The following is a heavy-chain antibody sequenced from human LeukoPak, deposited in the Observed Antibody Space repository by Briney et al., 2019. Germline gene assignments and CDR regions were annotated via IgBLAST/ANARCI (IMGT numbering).Heavy chain of an antibody. CDR3: ARRPLKYNWFDP. J-gene: IGHJ5*02. CDR1: GGSISSSSYY. V-gene: IGHV4-39*01. Sequence: SETLSLTCTVSGGSISSSSYYWGWIRQPPGKGLEWIGSIYYSGSTYYNPSLKSRVTISVDTSKNQFSLKLSSVTAADTAVYYCARRPLKYNWFDPWGQGTLVTVSS. CDR2: IYYSGST.